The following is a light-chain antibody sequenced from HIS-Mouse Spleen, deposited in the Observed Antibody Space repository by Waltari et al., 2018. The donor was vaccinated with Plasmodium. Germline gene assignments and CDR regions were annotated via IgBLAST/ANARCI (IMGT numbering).Light chain of an antibody. CDR3: QQYYSTPYT. Sequence: DIVMTQSPDSLAVYLGERATINFKSSQSVLYSSNNKNYVAWYQQKPGQPPKLLIYWASTRESGVPDRFSGSGSGTDFTLTISSLQAEDVAVYYCQQYYSTPYTFGQGTKLEIK. CDR2: WAS. V-gene: IGKV4-1*01. CDR1: QSVLYSSNNKNY. J-gene: IGKJ2*01.